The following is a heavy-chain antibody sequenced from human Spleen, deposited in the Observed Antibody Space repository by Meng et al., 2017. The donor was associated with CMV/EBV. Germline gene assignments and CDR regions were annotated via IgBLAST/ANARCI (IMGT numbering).Heavy chain of an antibody. J-gene: IGHJ3*02. V-gene: IGHV3-74*01. CDR3: ASVRGFCTSTTCYRGAFDI. CDR1: GFTFHNYW. CDR2: IDQYGDTM. D-gene: IGHD2-2*01. Sequence: GESLKISCAASGFTFHNYWMHWVRQAPGKGLVWVSRIDQYGDTMNYADSVKGRFTISRDSSKNTLYLQMNSLRAEDTAVYYCASVRGFCTSTTCYRGAFDIWGQGTMVTVSS.